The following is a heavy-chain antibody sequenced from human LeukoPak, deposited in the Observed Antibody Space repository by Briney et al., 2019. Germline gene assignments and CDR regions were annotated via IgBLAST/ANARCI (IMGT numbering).Heavy chain of an antibody. Sequence: SETLSLTCTVSGGSIGSYYWSWIRQSAGKGLEWIGRISTSGRTNYNPSLKSRVAMSVDTSKNQFSLKLSSVTAADTAVYYCARDDYEWFDPWGQGTLVTVSS. J-gene: IGHJ5*02. CDR3: ARDDYEWFDP. CDR2: ISTSGRT. CDR1: GGSIGSYY. V-gene: IGHV4-4*07. D-gene: IGHD4-17*01.